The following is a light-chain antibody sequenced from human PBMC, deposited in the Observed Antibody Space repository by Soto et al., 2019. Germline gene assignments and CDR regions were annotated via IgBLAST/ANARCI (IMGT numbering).Light chain of an antibody. V-gene: IGLV2-14*01. J-gene: IGLJ1*01. CDR3: SSYPSSRTYG. CDR1: SSDVGGYNY. CDR2: EVS. Sequence: QSALTQPASVSGSPGQSITISCTGTSSDVGGYNYVSWYQQHPGKAPKLMIYEVSNRPSGVSNRFSGSKSGNTASLTISGLQAEDEADYYCSSYPSSRTYGFGTGTKVTVL.